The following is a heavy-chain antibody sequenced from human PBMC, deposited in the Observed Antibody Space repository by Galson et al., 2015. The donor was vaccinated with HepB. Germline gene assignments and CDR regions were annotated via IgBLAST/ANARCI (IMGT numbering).Heavy chain of an antibody. CDR1: GFTFSSYA. D-gene: IGHD3-10*01. V-gene: IGHV3-64*01. CDR3: ARARMVRGVSLYGMDV. CDR2: ISSNGGST. Sequence: SLRLSCAASGFTFSSYAMHWVRQAPGKGLEYASAISSNGGSTYYANSVKGRFTISRDNSKNTLYLQMGSLRAEDMAVYYCARARMVRGVSLYGMDVWGQGTTVTVSS. J-gene: IGHJ6*02.